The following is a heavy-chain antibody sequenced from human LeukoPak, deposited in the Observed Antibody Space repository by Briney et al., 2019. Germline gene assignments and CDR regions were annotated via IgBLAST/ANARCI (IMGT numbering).Heavy chain of an antibody. Sequence: PGGSLRLSCAASGLSFSNYWMSWVRQAPEKGLQWVANIKQDGSGKQYVDSMKGRFTISRDNAKNSLYLQMNSLRAEDTAVYYCARDRDDGGFEYWGQGTLVTVSS. J-gene: IGHJ4*02. D-gene: IGHD4-23*01. CDR1: GLSFSNYW. V-gene: IGHV3-7*01. CDR3: ARDRDDGGFEY. CDR2: IKQDGSGK.